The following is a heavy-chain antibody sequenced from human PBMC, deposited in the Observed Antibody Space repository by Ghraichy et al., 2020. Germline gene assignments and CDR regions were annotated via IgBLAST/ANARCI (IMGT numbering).Heavy chain of an antibody. Sequence: ETLRLSCAASGFTVSGNYLSWVRQAPGRGLEWVSVLYSDGATHYADSVKGRFTISRDISKNTLNLQMNSLRAADTAMYYCARGFCSGSSCSPFAYWGQGTLVTVSP. J-gene: IGHJ4*02. CDR2: LYSDGAT. CDR3: ARGFCSGSSCSPFAY. V-gene: IGHV3-53*01. D-gene: IGHD2-15*01. CDR1: GFTVSGNY.